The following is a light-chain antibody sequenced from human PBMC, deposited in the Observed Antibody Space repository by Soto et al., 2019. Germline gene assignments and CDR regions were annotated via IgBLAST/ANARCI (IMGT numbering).Light chain of an antibody. V-gene: IGKV3-15*01. CDR1: QSVTNN. Sequence: EIVLTQSPATLSVSPGERATLSCRASQSVTNNLAWYQQRPGQSPRLIIYAASSRATGIPARFSGSGSGTEFTLTISSLQSEDFAVYYCQQYNNWPPWTFGQGTRVDIK. CDR3: QQYNNWPPWT. CDR2: AAS. J-gene: IGKJ1*01.